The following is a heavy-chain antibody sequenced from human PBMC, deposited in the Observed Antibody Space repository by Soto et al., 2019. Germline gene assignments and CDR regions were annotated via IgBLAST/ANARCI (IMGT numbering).Heavy chain of an antibody. V-gene: IGHV1-69*13. CDR1: GGTFSSYA. Sequence: SVKVSCKASGGTFSSYAISWVRQAPGQGLEWMGGIIPIFGTANYAQKFQGRVTITADESTSTAYMELSSLRSEDTAVYYCARGTPKYYDFWSGYPENYYYYGMDVWGQGTTVTV. CDR2: IIPIFGTA. D-gene: IGHD3-3*01. CDR3: ARGTPKYYDFWSGYPENYYYYGMDV. J-gene: IGHJ6*02.